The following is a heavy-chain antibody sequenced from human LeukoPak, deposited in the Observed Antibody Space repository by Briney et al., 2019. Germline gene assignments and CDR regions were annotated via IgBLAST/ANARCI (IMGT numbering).Heavy chain of an antibody. V-gene: IGHV3-30*14. Sequence: PGGSLRLSCAASGFTFSSYARHWVRQAPGKGLEWVAVISYDGSNKYYADSVKGRFTISRDNSKNTLYLQMNSLRAEDTAVYYCARDLEDIVVVPAATPYYYGMDVWGQGTTVTVSS. CDR1: GFTFSSYA. CDR2: ISYDGSNK. J-gene: IGHJ6*02. D-gene: IGHD2-2*01. CDR3: ARDLEDIVVVPAATPYYYGMDV.